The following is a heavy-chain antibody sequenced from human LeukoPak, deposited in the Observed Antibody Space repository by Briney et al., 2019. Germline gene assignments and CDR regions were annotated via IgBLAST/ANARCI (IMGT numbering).Heavy chain of an antibody. CDR3: ARAAGDYGDYDYFYYMDV. J-gene: IGHJ6*03. Sequence: ASVKVSCKASGYTFNDYHMHWVRQAPGQGLEWMGWINPYSGGTNYAQKFQGRVTMTRNTPSNTVYMELSRLTSDDTAMYYCARAAGDYGDYDYFYYMDVWGKGTTVTISS. V-gene: IGHV1-2*02. CDR2: INPYSGGT. CDR1: GYTFNDYH. D-gene: IGHD4-17*01.